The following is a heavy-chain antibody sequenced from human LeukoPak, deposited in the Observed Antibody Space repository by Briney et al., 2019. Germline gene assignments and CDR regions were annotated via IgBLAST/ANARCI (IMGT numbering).Heavy chain of an antibody. D-gene: IGHD4-11*01. J-gene: IGHJ5*02. CDR2: IYASGST. CDR3: GRHSRPNYSNYWFDP. V-gene: IGHV4-4*09. CDR1: GGSISNYF. Sequence: SETLSLTCTVSGGSISNYFWSWIRQPPGKGLEWIGNIYASGSTNYNPSLKSRVTISVDTSKNQFSLKLRSVTPADPSVDYFGRHSRPNYSNYWFDPWGQGTLVTVSS.